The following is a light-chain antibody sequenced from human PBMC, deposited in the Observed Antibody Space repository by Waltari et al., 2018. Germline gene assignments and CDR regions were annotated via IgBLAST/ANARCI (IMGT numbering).Light chain of an antibody. CDR1: SSNIGSNY. V-gene: IGLV1-47*01. CDR3: AAWDDSLSGLV. Sequence: QSVLTQPPSASGTPGQKVTISCNGSSSNIGSNYVYWYQQLPGTAPKLLIFKNNQRPSGVPYRFSDSKSGTSASRAINGLRSEDEADYYCAAWDDSLSGLVLGGGTKVTVL. CDR2: KNN. J-gene: IGLJ3*02.